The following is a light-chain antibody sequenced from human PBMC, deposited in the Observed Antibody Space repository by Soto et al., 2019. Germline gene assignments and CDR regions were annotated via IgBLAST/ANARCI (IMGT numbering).Light chain of an antibody. V-gene: IGKV3-20*01. J-gene: IGKJ1*01. CDR3: QQYGNSRT. CDR1: QSTTNNY. Sequence: EIVLTQSPGTLSLSPGERPTLSCRTSQSTTNNYLAWYQQKPGXAPXXLIYGASSRATGIPDRFSGSGSGTEFTLTISRLEPEDFAVYYCQQYGNSRTFGQGTKVDIK. CDR2: GAS.